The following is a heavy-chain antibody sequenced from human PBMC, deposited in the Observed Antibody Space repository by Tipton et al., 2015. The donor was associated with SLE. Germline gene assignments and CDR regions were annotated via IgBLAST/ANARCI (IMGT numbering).Heavy chain of an antibody. D-gene: IGHD1-20*01. V-gene: IGHV5-51*03. CDR2: IYPGDSDT. CDR3: ARRLNNWDPFDY. CDR1: GYSFTNYW. J-gene: IGHJ4*02. Sequence: QSGAEVKKPGESLKISCKGSGYSFTNYWIAWVRQMPGKGLEWMGIIYPGDSDTRYSPSFRGQVTISADKSISTAYLQWSSLKASDTAVYYCARRLNNWDPFDYWGQGTLVTVSS.